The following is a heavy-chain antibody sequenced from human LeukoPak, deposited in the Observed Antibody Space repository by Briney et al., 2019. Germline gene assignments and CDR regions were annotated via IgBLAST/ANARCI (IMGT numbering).Heavy chain of an antibody. Sequence: GGSLRLSCAASGFTFSNYAMSWVRQAPGKGLEWVSVISGRSTTTYYADSVKGRLTISRDNSKNTLYLQMNSLRAEDTAVYFCAKAREAYCGGDCCFDYWGQGTLVAVSS. CDR3: AKAREAYCGGDCCFDY. D-gene: IGHD2-21*02. V-gene: IGHV3-23*01. J-gene: IGHJ4*02. CDR1: GFTFSNYA. CDR2: ISGRSTTT.